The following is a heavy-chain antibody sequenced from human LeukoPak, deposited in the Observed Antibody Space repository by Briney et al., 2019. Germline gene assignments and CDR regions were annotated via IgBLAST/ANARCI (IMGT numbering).Heavy chain of an antibody. J-gene: IGHJ4*02. D-gene: IGHD6-6*01. CDR2: IYYSGST. CDR3: ATYPSSLR. CDR1: GGSFSGYY. V-gene: IGHV4-59*01. Sequence: SETLSLTCAVYGGSFSGYYWSWIRRPPGKGLEWIGYIYYSGSTNYNPSLKSRVTISVDTSKNQFSLKLSSVTAADTAVYYCATYPSSLRWGQGTLVTVSS.